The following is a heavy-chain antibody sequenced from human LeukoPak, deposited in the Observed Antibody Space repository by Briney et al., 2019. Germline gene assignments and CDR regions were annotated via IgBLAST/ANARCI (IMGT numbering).Heavy chain of an antibody. J-gene: IGHJ6*03. V-gene: IGHV1-18*01. D-gene: IGHD6-13*01. CDR2: ISAYNGNT. CDR1: GYTFTSYG. CDR3: ARYQSPGYSSSWYYGIGGYYYYYYYMDV. Sequence: ASVKVSCKASGYTFTSYGISWVRQAPGQGLEWMGWISAYNGNTNYAQKLQGRVTMTTDTSASTAYMELRSLRSDDTAVYYCARYQSPGYSSSWYYGIGGYYYYYYYMDVWGKGTTVTVSS.